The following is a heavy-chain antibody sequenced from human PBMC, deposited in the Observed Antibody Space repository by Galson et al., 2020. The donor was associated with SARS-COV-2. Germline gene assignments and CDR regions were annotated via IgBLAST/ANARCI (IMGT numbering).Heavy chain of an antibody. J-gene: IGHJ4*02. V-gene: IGHV3-23*01. D-gene: IGHD3-3*01. CDR3: ANPHTIFGVMYDY. CDR1: GFTFSSYA. Sequence: GGSLRLSCAASGFTFSSYAMSWVRQAPGKGLEWVPAISGSGGSTYYADSVKGRFTISRDNSKNTLYLQMNSLRAEDMAVYYCANPHTIFGVMYDYWGQGTLVTVSS. CDR2: ISGSGGST.